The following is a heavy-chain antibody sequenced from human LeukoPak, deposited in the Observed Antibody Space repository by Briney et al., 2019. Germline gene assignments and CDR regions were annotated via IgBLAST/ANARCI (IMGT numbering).Heavy chain of an antibody. D-gene: IGHD7-27*01. CDR2: INPNSGGT. Sequence: ASVKVSCKASGYTFTGYYMHWVRQAPGQGLEWMGWINPNSGGTNYAQKFQGRVTMTRATSISTAYMELSRLRSDDTAVYYCASSGQLGMPGYYYYGMDVWGQGTTVTVSS. V-gene: IGHV1-2*02. CDR3: ASSGQLGMPGYYYYGMDV. CDR1: GYTFTGYY. J-gene: IGHJ6*02.